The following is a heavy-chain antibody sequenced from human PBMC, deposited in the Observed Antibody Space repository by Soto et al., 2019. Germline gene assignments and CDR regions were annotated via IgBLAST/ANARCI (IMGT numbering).Heavy chain of an antibody. CDR3: ARDRDIVALMGGFDY. CDR2: ISYDGSNK. CDR1: GFTFSSYA. J-gene: IGHJ4*02. V-gene: IGHV3-30-3*01. Sequence: QVQLVESGGGVVQPGRSLRLSCAASGFTFSSYAMHWVRQAPGKGLEWVAVISYDGSNKYHADSVKGRFTIPRDNSRDTLDLNMNSLRAEDTAVYYCARDRDIVALMGGFDYWGQGTLGTVSS. D-gene: IGHD5-12*01.